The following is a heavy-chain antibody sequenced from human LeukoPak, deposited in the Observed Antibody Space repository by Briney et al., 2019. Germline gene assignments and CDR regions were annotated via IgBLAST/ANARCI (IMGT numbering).Heavy chain of an antibody. J-gene: IGHJ6*02. Sequence: SETLSLTCTVSGVSISSSSYYWGWIRQPPGKGLEWIGSIYYSGSTYYNPSFKSRVTISVDTSKNQFSLKLSSVTAADTAVYYCARDRPVFMITFGGAHGGDLKYGMDVWGQGTTVTVSS. CDR1: GVSISSSSYY. CDR3: ARDRPVFMITFGGAHGGDLKYGMDV. CDR2: IYYSGST. D-gene: IGHD3-16*01. V-gene: IGHV4-39*07.